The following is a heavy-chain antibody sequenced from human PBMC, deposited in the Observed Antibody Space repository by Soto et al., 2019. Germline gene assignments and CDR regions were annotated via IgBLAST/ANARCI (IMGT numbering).Heavy chain of an antibody. CDR3: ARVGQGAWYFDL. CDR1: GFSFSNYW. V-gene: IGHV3-74*01. Sequence: EVQLVESGGGLVQPGGSLRLSCAASGFSFSNYWKHWVRQAPGKGLVWVSRIKSDGSIINYADSVKGRFTVSRDNAENTLNLQMNSLRAEDTAVYYCARVGQGAWYFDLWGRGTLVTVS. J-gene: IGHJ2*01. D-gene: IGHD1-26*01. CDR2: IKSDGSII.